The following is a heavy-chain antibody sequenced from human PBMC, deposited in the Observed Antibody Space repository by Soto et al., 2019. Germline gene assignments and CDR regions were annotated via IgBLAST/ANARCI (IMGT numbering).Heavy chain of an antibody. Sequence: SETLSLTCIVSGDSISGGNHYWSWIRQPPGKGLEWIGYINYSGSAYHNPSLKSRVTMSVDTSKNQFSLNLSTVTAADTAVYYCAGGVWSNDYWGQGTLVTVSS. J-gene: IGHJ4*02. CDR1: GDSISGGNHY. CDR2: INYSGSA. V-gene: IGHV4-30-4*01. CDR3: AGGVWSNDY. D-gene: IGHD2-21*01.